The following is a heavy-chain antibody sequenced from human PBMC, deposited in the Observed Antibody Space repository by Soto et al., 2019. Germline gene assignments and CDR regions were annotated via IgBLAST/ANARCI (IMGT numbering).Heavy chain of an antibody. CDR2: IYPGDSDT. CDR1: GYSFTSYW. D-gene: IGHD3-10*01. J-gene: IGHJ6*02. Sequence: PGESLKISCKGSGYSFTSYWIGWVRQMPGKGLEWMGIIYPGDSDTRYSPSFQGQVTISADKSSSTAYLQWSSLKASDTALYYCARRFSDSHYYGSGSYNGYGMDVWGQGTTVTVSS. CDR3: ARRFSDSHYYGSGSYNGYGMDV. V-gene: IGHV5-51*01.